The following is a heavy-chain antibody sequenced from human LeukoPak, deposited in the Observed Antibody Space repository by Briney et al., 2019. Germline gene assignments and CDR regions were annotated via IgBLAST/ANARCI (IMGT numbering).Heavy chain of an antibody. D-gene: IGHD3-9*01. Sequence: ASVKVSCKASGYTFTSYGISWVRQAPGQGLEWMGWISAYNGNTNYAQKLQGRVTMTTDTSTSTAYMELGRLRSDDTAVYYCATAGHYDILTGYYDYYYYMDVWGKGTTVTVSS. V-gene: IGHV1-18*01. CDR3: ATAGHYDILTGYYDYYYYMDV. CDR1: GYTFTSYG. J-gene: IGHJ6*03. CDR2: ISAYNGNT.